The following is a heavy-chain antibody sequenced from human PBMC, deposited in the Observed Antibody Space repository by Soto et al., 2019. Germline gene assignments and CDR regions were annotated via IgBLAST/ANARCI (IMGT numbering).Heavy chain of an antibody. J-gene: IGHJ4*02. D-gene: IGHD3-3*01. CDR2: ISGSGGST. CDR1: GFTFSSYA. V-gene: IGHV3-23*01. Sequence: PGGSLRLSCAASGFTFSSYAMSWVRQAPGKGLERVSAISGSGGSTYYADSVKGRFTISRDNSKNTLYLQMNSLRAEDTAVYYCAKNLYYDFWSGHPVGYFDYWGQGTLVTVSS. CDR3: AKNLYYDFWSGHPVGYFDY.